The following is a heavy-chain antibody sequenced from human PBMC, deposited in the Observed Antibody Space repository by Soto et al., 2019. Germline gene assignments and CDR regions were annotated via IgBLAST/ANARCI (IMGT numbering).Heavy chain of an antibody. CDR1: GASISSTAFF. Sequence: QLRLQQSGPGLVKPSETLSLTCTVSGASISSTAFFWTWVRQPPGKGLEWIGNIFYNGKTSYNPPPKSRLTISIDTSKNQFSPNLTSVTAADTGVYYCVGPQSGSSYYYYYGVDVWGQGTTVTVSS. CDR3: VGPQSGSSYYYYYGVDV. J-gene: IGHJ6*02. D-gene: IGHD5-12*01. V-gene: IGHV4-39*01. CDR2: IFYNGKT.